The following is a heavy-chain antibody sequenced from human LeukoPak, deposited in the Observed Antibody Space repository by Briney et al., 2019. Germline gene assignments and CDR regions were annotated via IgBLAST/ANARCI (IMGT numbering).Heavy chain of an antibody. J-gene: IGHJ4*02. Sequence: SQTLSLTCAVSGGSTSSGGYSWSWIRQPPGKGLEWIGYIYHSGSTYYNPSLKSRVTISVDRSKNQFSLKLSSVTAADTAVYYCARRDGYNYDYWGQGTLVTVSS. V-gene: IGHV4-30-2*01. CDR3: ARRDGYNYDY. D-gene: IGHD5-24*01. CDR1: GGSTSSGGYS. CDR2: IYHSGST.